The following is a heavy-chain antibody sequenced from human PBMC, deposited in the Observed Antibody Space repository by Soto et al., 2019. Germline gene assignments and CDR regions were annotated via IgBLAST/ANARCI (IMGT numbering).Heavy chain of an antibody. CDR3: TKTRSASRSPSDY. Sequence: GGSLRLSCVASGFKVGSTYMTWVRQAPGEGLQLVSIMYSGGSTFYADSVKGRFTVSRDDSKNTLYLQMNNLTVGDTGVYYCTKTRSASRSPSDYWGQGTLVTVSS. V-gene: IGHV3-53*01. J-gene: IGHJ4*02. D-gene: IGHD3-16*02. CDR2: MYSGGST. CDR1: GFKVGSTY.